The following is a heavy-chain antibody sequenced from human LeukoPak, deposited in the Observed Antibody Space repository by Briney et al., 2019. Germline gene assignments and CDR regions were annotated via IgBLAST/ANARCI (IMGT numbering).Heavy chain of an antibody. D-gene: IGHD6-19*01. Sequence: PSETLSLTCTVSGGSISSYYWSWIRQPPGKGLEWIGYIYYSGSTNYNPSLKSRVTISVDTSKNQFSLKLSSVTAADTAVYYCACIAVAGTATERFDPWGQGTLVTVSS. J-gene: IGHJ5*02. CDR2: IYYSGST. CDR3: ACIAVAGTATERFDP. V-gene: IGHV4-59*01. CDR1: GGSISSYY.